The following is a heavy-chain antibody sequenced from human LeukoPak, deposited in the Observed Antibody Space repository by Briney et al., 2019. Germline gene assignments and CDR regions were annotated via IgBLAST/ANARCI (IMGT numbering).Heavy chain of an antibody. CDR3: ARGAAAPSERGYSYGNYFDY. D-gene: IGHD5-18*01. Sequence: TSETLSLTCTVSGYSISSGYYWGWIRQRPGKGLAWIESIYQSGSTYYNPSLKSRVTISEDTSKNQFSLKLSSVTAADTAVYYCARGAAAPSERGYSYGNYFDYWGQGTLVTVSS. J-gene: IGHJ4*02. V-gene: IGHV4-38-2*02. CDR2: IYQSGST. CDR1: GYSISSGYY.